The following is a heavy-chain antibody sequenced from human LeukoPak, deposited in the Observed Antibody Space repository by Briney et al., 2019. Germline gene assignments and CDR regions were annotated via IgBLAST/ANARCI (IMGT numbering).Heavy chain of an antibody. CDR1: GFTFSRSG. CDR3: ARGQRYNWFDP. V-gene: IGHV3-23*01. Sequence: PGGTLRLSCGASGFTFSRSGMSWVRQAPGKGLEWVSSISGSGGRTFYADSVKGRFTISRDNAKNTLYLQMNSLRAEDTAVYYCARGQRYNWFDPWGQGTLVTVSS. CDR2: ISGSGGRT. J-gene: IGHJ5*02. D-gene: IGHD4-17*01.